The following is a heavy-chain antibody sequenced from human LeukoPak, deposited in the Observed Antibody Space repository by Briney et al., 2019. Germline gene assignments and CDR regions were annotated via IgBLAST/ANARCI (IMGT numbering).Heavy chain of an antibody. CDR1: GYTFTGCY. V-gene: IGHV1-2*02. D-gene: IGHD2-2*01. J-gene: IGHJ5*02. Sequence: ASVKVSCKASGYTFTGCYMHWVRQAPGQGLECMGWINPNSGGTNYAQKFQGRVTMTRDTSISTAYLELSRLTSDDTAVYYCARGRGSTIFKNWFDPWGQGTLVTVSS. CDR3: ARGRGSTIFKNWFDP. CDR2: INPNSGGT.